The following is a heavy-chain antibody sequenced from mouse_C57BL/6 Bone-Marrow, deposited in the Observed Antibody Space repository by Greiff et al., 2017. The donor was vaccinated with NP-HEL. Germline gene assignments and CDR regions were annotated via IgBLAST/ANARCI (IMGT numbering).Heavy chain of an antibody. V-gene: IGHV14-4*01. J-gene: IGHJ2*01. CDR3: TTVVEFDY. Sequence: EVQLQQSGAELVRPGASVKLSCTASGFNIKDDYMHWVKQRPEQGLEWIGWIDPENGDTEYASKFQGKATITADTSSNTAYLQLSSLTSEDTAVYYCTTVVEFDYWGQGTTLTVSS. CDR1: GFNIKDDY. D-gene: IGHD1-1*01. CDR2: IDPENGDT.